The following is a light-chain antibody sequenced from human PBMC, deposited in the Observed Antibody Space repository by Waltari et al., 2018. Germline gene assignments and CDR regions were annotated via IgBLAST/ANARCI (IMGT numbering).Light chain of an antibody. CDR2: ENT. V-gene: IGLV1-51*02. Sequence: QSVLTQPPSVSAAPGQRVTLSCSGGSPNIGKNYVSWYRQFPGTAPKLLIYENTERPSGIPGRFSGSKSGTSATLDITGLQAGDEADYYCGTWDSSLSGAVFGGGTHLTVL. CDR3: GTWDSSLSGAV. J-gene: IGLJ7*01. CDR1: SPNIGKNY.